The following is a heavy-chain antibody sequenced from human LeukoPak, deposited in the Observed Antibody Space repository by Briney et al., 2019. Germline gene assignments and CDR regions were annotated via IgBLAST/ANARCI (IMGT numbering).Heavy chain of an antibody. J-gene: IGHJ4*02. CDR1: GFPFSRYW. CDR3: TRDYGVLFDY. V-gene: IGHV3-74*01. CDR2: IGDDGSST. D-gene: IGHD4-17*01. Sequence: GGSLRLSCAASGFPFSRYWMHWVRQAPGKGLVWVSRIGDDGSSTAYGDSVKGRFTISRDNAKNTAYLQMSSLKTEDTAVYYCTRDYGVLFDYWGQGTLVTVSS.